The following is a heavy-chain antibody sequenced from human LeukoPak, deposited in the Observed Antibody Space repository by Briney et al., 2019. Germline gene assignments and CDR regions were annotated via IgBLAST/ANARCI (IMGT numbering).Heavy chain of an antibody. CDR3: ARWRGSTSERSDY. D-gene: IGHD2-2*01. Sequence: GGSLKLSCTASGFTFSDYWMTWVRQAPGRGLEWVANIKQDGSAKYYVDSVKGRFTISRDNAKNSLYLQMDSLRVEDTATYYCARWRGSTSERSDYWGQGTLVTVSS. V-gene: IGHV3-7*01. CDR2: IKQDGSAK. J-gene: IGHJ4*02. CDR1: GFTFSDYW.